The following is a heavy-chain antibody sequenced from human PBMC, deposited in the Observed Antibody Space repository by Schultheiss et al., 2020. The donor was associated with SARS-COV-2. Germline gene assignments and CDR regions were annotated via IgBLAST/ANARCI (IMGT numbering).Heavy chain of an antibody. CDR1: GFTVSSNY. V-gene: IGHV3-66*01. Sequence: GGSLRLSCAASGFTVSSNYMSWVRQAPGKGLEWVSVIYSGGSTYYADSVKGRFTISRDNAKNSLYLQMNSLRAEDTAVYYCARDGEEYCSSTSCYMNWGQGTLVTVSS. CDR2: IYSGGST. D-gene: IGHD2-2*02. CDR3: ARDGEEYCSSTSCYMN. J-gene: IGHJ4*02.